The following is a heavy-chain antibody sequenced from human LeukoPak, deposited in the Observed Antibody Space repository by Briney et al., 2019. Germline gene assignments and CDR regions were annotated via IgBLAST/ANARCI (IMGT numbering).Heavy chain of an antibody. J-gene: IGHJ3*02. V-gene: IGHV4-31*03. Sequence: PSETLSLTCTVSGGSISSGGYYWSWIRQHPGKGLEWIGYIYYSGSTYYNPSLKSRVTISVDTSKNQFSLKLSSVTAADTAVYYXAXEAIVVXPAAIALPGAFDIWGQGTMVTVSS. CDR2: IYYSGST. CDR3: AXEAIVVXPAAIALPGAFDI. CDR1: GGSISSGGYY. D-gene: IGHD2-2*02.